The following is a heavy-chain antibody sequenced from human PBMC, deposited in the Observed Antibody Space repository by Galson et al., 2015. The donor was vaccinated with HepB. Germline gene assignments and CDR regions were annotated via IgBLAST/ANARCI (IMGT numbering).Heavy chain of an antibody. Sequence: SLRLSCAASGFTFSDYYMSWIRQAPGKGLEWVSYISSSSSYTNYADSVKGRFTISRDNAKSSLYLQMNSLRAEDTAMYYCARERIQYYDSSGYYLDYWGQGTLVSVSS. V-gene: IGHV3-11*05. D-gene: IGHD3-22*01. CDR3: ARERIQYYDSSGYYLDY. J-gene: IGHJ4*02. CDR1: GFTFSDYY. CDR2: ISSSSSYT.